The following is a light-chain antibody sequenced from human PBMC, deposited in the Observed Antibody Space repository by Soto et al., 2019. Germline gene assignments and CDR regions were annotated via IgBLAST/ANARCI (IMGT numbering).Light chain of an antibody. V-gene: IGLV2-14*01. CDR3: SSYSNTSTLYV. J-gene: IGLJ1*01. CDR1: SKDVGGYNY. Sequence: QSALTQPASVSGFPGQSITISCTGTSKDVGGYNYVSWYQKHPGKAPKLKIYDVNKRPSGVSNRFSGSKTGNTASLTISGLQAEDEADYYCSSYSNTSTLYVFGTGTKLTVI. CDR2: DVN.